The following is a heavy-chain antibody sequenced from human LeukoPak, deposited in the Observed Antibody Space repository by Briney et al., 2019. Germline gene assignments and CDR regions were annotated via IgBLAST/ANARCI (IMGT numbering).Heavy chain of an antibody. D-gene: IGHD6-6*01. CDR1: GFIFTNYA. J-gene: IGHJ4*02. CDR2: ISSNGAST. CDR3: SKQAARRHFDY. V-gene: IGHV3-23*01. Sequence: GGSLRLSCKASGFIFTNYAMSWVRQAPGKVLEWVSTISSNGASTYFADSVQGRFTISRDNSKNTVYLQMNSLRAEDTAVYYCSKQAARRHFDYWGQGTLVTVSS.